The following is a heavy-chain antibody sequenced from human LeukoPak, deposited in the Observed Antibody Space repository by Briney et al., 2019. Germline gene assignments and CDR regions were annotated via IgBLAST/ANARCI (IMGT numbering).Heavy chain of an antibody. CDR3: ARMTWEQLHSWFYP. V-gene: IGHV4-39*01. CDR1: GDSINSHEYY. Sequence: SETLSLTCTVSGDSINSHEYYWAWLRQPPGKGLERMGDVIDGGTSDYNPSRKSRVTISMDGSTNQYSLKLTSVTAADTAIFYWARMTWEQLHSWFYPWGKVVLVTVS. D-gene: IGHD1-26*01. J-gene: IGHJ5*02. CDR2: VIDGGTS.